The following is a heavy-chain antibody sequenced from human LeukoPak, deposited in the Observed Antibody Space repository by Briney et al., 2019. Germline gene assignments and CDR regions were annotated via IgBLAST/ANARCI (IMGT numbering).Heavy chain of an antibody. Sequence: ASVKVSCKASGYTFTSYGISWVRQAPGQGLEWMGWISAYNGNTNYAQKLQGRVTMTTDTSTSTAYVELRSLRSDDTAVYYCARGVSSGWYSGYYYYYMDVWGKGTTVTVSS. CDR1: GYTFTSYG. D-gene: IGHD6-19*01. V-gene: IGHV1-18*01. CDR3: ARGVSSGWYSGYYYYYMDV. J-gene: IGHJ6*03. CDR2: ISAYNGNT.